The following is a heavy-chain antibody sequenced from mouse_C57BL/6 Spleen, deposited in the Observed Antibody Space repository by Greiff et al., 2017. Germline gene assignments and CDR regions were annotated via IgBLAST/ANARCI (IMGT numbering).Heavy chain of an antibody. CDR1: GYTFTSYW. D-gene: IGHD1-1*01. CDR3: ARRYYGSSYDFDY. J-gene: IGHJ2*01. CDR2: INPSSGYT. V-gene: IGHV1-7*01. Sequence: QVQLQQSGAELAKPGASVKLSCKASGYTFTSYWMHWVKQRPGQGLEWIGYINPSSGYTKYNQKFKDKATLTADKSSSTAYMQLSSLTSEDSAVYFCARRYYGSSYDFDYWGQGTTLTVSS.